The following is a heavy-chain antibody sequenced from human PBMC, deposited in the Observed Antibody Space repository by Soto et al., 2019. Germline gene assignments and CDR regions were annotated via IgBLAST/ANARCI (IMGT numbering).Heavy chain of an antibody. Sequence: QVQLQESGPGLVKPSQTLSLTCTVSGGSISSGGYYWNWIRQHPGKGLEWIGYIYYSGSTYYNPSIKSRVTISVDTSKNQFSLKLSSVTAADTAVYYCARYAFLRYFDWLSPWGQGTLVTVSS. D-gene: IGHD3-9*01. J-gene: IGHJ5*02. V-gene: IGHV4-31*03. CDR2: IYYSGST. CDR1: GGSISSGGYY. CDR3: ARYAFLRYFDWLSP.